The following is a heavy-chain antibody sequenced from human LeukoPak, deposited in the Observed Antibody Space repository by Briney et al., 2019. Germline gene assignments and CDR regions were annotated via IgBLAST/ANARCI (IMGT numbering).Heavy chain of an antibody. CDR3: ARPPSRGYSSSLEY. D-gene: IGHD2-2*03. V-gene: IGHV5-51*01. CDR2: IYPDESNI. J-gene: IGHJ4*02. CDR1: GYSFPTYW. Sequence: GESLKISCKGSGYSFPTYWIAWVRQMPGKGLEWMGIIYPDESNIRYSPSFQGQATISADKSISTAYLQWSSLKASDTAMYYCARPPSRGYSSSLEYWGQGTLVTVSS.